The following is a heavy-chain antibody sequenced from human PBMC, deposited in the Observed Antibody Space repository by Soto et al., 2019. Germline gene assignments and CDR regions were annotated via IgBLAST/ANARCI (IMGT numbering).Heavy chain of an antibody. CDR3: ARVRTPDRGGLGYDYYYYYYMDV. Sequence: QVQLVQSGAEVKKPGASVKVSCKASGYTFTSYGISWVRQAPGQGLEWMGWISAYNGNTNYAQKLQGRVTMTTDTSTSTAYMELRSLSSDDTAGYYCARVRTPDRGGLGYDYYYYYYMDVWGKGTTVTVSS. D-gene: IGHD3-16*01. J-gene: IGHJ6*03. CDR2: ISAYNGNT. CDR1: GYTFTSYG. V-gene: IGHV1-18*01.